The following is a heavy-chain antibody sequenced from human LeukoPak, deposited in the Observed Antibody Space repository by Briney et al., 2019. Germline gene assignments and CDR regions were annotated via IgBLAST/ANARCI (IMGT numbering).Heavy chain of an antibody. J-gene: IGHJ3*02. Sequence: SDGRTYYADSVKGRCTISRDNSKNTLYLQMNSLRAEDTAVYYCAKDLERIRAFDIWGQGTMVTVSS. CDR3: AKDLERIRAFDI. CDR2: SDGRT. D-gene: IGHD1-1*01. V-gene: IGHV3-23*01.